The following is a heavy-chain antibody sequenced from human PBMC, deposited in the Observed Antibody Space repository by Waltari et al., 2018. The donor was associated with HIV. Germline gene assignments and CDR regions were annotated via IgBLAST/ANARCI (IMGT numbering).Heavy chain of an antibody. CDR2: NNPSGGST. CDR3: GRDVVRGEPSLSLGY. Sequence: QVQLVQSGAEVKKPGASVKVSCKASGYTFSSYYLHWVRQAPGQGLEWMGINNPSGGSTIYAQKFQGRVTMTRDTSTSTVYMELSSLRSEDTAVYYCGRDVVRGEPSLSLGYWGQGTLVTVSS. CDR1: GYTFSSYY. V-gene: IGHV1-46*01. J-gene: IGHJ4*02. D-gene: IGHD3-10*02.